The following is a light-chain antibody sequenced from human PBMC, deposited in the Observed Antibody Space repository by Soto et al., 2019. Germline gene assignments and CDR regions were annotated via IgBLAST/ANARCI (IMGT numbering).Light chain of an antibody. CDR3: QQYYSYPWT. J-gene: IGKJ1*01. CDR1: QGISSY. CDR2: AAS. Sequence: AIRMTQSPSSLSASTGDRVTITCRASQGISSYLAWYQQKPGKAPKLPIYAASTLQSGVPSRFSGSGSGTDFTLTISCLQSEDFATYYCQQYYSYPWTFGQGTKVDIK. V-gene: IGKV1-8*01.